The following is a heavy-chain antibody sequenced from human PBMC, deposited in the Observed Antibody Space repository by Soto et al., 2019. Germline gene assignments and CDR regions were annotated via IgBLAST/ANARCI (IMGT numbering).Heavy chain of an antibody. J-gene: IGHJ6*02. CDR1: GYTFTSYG. CDR3: ARGQYYYGSGSKINRYYYGMDV. CDR2: ISAYNGNT. D-gene: IGHD3-10*01. Sequence: GASVKVSCKASGYTFTSYGISWVRQAPGQGLEWMGWISAYNGNTNYAQKLQGRVTMTTDTSTSTAYMELRSLRSDDTAVYYCARGQYYYGSGSKINRYYYGMDVWGQGTTVTVSS. V-gene: IGHV1-18*01.